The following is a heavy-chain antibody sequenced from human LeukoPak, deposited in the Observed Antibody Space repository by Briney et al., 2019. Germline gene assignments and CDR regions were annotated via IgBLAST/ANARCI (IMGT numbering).Heavy chain of an antibody. CDR2: IIPIFGTA. J-gene: IGHJ6*04. Sequence: SVKVSCKASGGTFSSYAISWVRQAPGQGLEWMGGIIPIFGTANYAQKFQGRVTITADESTSTAYMGLSSLRSEDTAVYYCARDKNKRFRGVITELYYYYGMDVWGKGTTVTVSS. CDR3: ARDKNKRFRGVITELYYYYGMDV. D-gene: IGHD3-10*01. CDR1: GGTFSSYA. V-gene: IGHV1-69*01.